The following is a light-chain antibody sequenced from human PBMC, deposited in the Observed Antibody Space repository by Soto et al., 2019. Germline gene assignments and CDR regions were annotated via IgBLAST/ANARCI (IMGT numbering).Light chain of an antibody. CDR2: YVD. J-gene: IGLJ1*01. Sequence: QXALTQPASVSGSXXXXXXXXXXGXXXXVGAYDYVSWYLQYPDKAPQLLIYYVDHRPSGVSSRFSGSKSGNTASLTISGLQAEDEGDYYCCSYADGSIYFFGTGTKLTVL. V-gene: IGLV2-14*03. CDR3: CSYADGSIYF. CDR1: XXXVGAYDY.